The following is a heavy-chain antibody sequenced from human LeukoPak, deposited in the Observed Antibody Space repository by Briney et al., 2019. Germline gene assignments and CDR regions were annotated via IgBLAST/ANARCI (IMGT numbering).Heavy chain of an antibody. D-gene: IGHD2-15*01. CDR3: ARDLSSIGGVLPFDY. Sequence: GGSLRLSCSVSGVTFSSYGMNWIRQAPGKGLEWVAFIQNDGSEKYYADFVESRFTVSRDNSKNTLYLQMNSPRAQDTAVYYCARDLSSIGGVLPFDYWGQGTLVTVSS. V-gene: IGHV3-30*02. J-gene: IGHJ4*02. CDR1: GVTFSSYG. CDR2: IQNDGSEK.